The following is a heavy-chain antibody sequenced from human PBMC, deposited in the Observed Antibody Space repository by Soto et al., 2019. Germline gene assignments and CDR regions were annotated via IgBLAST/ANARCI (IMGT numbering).Heavy chain of an antibody. CDR1: GGSISSGGYS. V-gene: IGHV4-30-2*01. CDR2: IYHSGST. Sequence: SETLSLTCAVSGGSISSGGYSWSWIRQPPGKGLEWIGYIYHSGSTYYNPSLKSRVTISVDRSKNQFSLKLSSVTAADTAVYYCARGRTYYYDSSGPDHFDYWGQGTLVTVSS. D-gene: IGHD3-22*01. CDR3: ARGRTYYYDSSGPDHFDY. J-gene: IGHJ4*02.